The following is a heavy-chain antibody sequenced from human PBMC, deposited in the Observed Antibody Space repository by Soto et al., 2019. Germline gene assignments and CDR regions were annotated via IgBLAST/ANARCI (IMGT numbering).Heavy chain of an antibody. V-gene: IGHV1-2*02. J-gene: IGHJ4*02. Sequence: SGKVSLKAAGYAFTGYYMHWVRQAPGQGLEWMGWINPNSGGTKSAQKFQGRVTMTRDTSISTACMELSRLRSDDTAVYYCARRKGDYYDSSGYHYYFDYWGQGTLVTVSS. CDR2: INPNSGGT. CDR1: GYAFTGYY. CDR3: ARRKGDYYDSSGYHYYFDY. D-gene: IGHD3-22*01.